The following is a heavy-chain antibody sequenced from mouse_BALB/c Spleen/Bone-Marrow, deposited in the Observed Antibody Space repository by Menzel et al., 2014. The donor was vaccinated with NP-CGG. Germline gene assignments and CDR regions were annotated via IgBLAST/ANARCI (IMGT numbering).Heavy chain of an antibody. CDR1: GYTFTRYY. CDR2: INPTTGGT. CDR3: SLLGDY. V-gene: IGHV1S16*01. D-gene: IGHD3-3*01. Sequence: SGAELVKPGASVKLSCKASGYTFTRYYIYWVKQRPGQGLEWIGGINPTTGGTHLNERFKTKATLTVDKSSSTAYMQLSSLTSEDSAVYYCSLLGDYWGQGTTLTVSS. J-gene: IGHJ2*01.